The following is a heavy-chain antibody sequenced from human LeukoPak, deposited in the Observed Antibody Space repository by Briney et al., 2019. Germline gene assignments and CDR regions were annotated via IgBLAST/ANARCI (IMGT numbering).Heavy chain of an antibody. Sequence: KPSETLSLTCIVSGGSISNSYWSWIRQPPGKGLEWIGSISYSGSTNYSPSLTSRVTISVDTSKNRFSLRLSSVTAADTAVYYCARFVTYYYDSSGNFRGVLFFDPWGQGTLVTVSS. D-gene: IGHD3-22*01. J-gene: IGHJ5*02. V-gene: IGHV4-59*12. CDR2: ISYSGST. CDR1: GGSISNSY. CDR3: ARFVTYYYDSSGNFRGVLFFDP.